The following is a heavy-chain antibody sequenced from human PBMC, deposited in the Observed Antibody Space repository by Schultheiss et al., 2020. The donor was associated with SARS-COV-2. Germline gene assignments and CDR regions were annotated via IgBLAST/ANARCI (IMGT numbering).Heavy chain of an antibody. CDR2: IYYSGST. J-gene: IGHJ4*02. D-gene: IGHD6-6*01. CDR3: ARGGGSSPIDY. V-gene: IGHV4-31*03. Sequence: SETLSLTCTVSGGSISSGGYSWSWIRQPPGKGLEWIGYIYYSGSTYYNPSLKSRVTISVDTSKNQFSLKLSSVTAADTAVYYCARGGGSSPIDYWGQGTLVTVSS. CDR1: GGSISSGGYS.